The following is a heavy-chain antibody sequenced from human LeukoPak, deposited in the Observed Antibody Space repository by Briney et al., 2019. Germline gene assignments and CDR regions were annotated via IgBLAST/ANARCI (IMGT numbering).Heavy chain of an antibody. J-gene: IGHJ4*02. CDR3: ARYDFWTGSFYY. CDR1: GASVSGHY. D-gene: IGHD3-3*01. V-gene: IGHV4-59*02. Sequence: PSETLSLTCGVSGASVSGHYWSWIRQPPRRGLEWVGYIYSSGTTDYNPSLKSRVSISLDSSKNQFSLRLTSVTAADTAVYYCARYDFWTGSFYYWGQGTLVTVSS. CDR2: IYSSGTT.